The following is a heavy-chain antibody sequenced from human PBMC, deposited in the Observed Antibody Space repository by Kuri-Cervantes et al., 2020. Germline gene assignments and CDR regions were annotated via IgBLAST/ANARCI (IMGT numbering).Heavy chain of an antibody. D-gene: IGHD2-2*01. Sequence: KVSCKASGYSFSSNWIGWVRQMPGKGLEWMGIIYPSDSDTRYSPSFQGQVTISADKSISTAYLQWSSLKASDTAMYYCARRYCSNNNCWGQATLTVSS. CDR2: IYPSDSDT. J-gene: IGHJ4*02. CDR1: GYSFSSNW. CDR3: ARRYCSNNNC. V-gene: IGHV5-51*01.